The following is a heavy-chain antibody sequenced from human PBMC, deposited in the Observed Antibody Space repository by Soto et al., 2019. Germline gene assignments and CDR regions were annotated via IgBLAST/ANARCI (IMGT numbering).Heavy chain of an antibody. D-gene: IGHD3-10*01. Sequence: QITLKESGPTLVKPTQTLTLTCTFSGFSLGTSDVGVAWVRQPAGKALEWLAVIYWDDDKRYSPSLRSRLTITKDTSKNQVVLTMTNMDPVDSGTYYCTSWFGTHIKGHDALDFWGQGAMVTVSS. CDR1: GFSLGTSDVG. V-gene: IGHV2-5*02. CDR2: IYWDDDK. CDR3: TSWFGTHIKGHDALDF. J-gene: IGHJ3*01.